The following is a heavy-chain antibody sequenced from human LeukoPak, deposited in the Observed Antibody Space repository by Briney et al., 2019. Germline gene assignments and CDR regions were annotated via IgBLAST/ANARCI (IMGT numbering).Heavy chain of an antibody. CDR1: GGSISRSSHY. CDR3: ARDRWSDGMDV. D-gene: IGHD3-3*01. Sequence: SETLSLTCSVSGGSISRSSHYWGWIRQTPGKGLECIGNIYYNGNTYYNPSLKSRVTISVDTSKNQFSLKLSSVTAADTAVYYCARDRWSDGMDVWGQGTTVTVSS. J-gene: IGHJ6*02. CDR2: IYYNGNT. V-gene: IGHV4-39*07.